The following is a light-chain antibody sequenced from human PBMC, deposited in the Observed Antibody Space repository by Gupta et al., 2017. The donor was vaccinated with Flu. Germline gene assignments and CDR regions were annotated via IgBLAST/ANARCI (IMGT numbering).Light chain of an antibody. CDR2: DAS. CDR1: QSVKGA. CDR3: QQRADWPLT. J-gene: IGKJ4*01. Sequence: EVVLTQSPATLSLSPGERATLSCRASQSVKGALAWYQQKPGQAPRLLVYDASNRAAGIPVKFSGSGSGTDFTLTISNIEPEDFAVYYCQQRADWPLTFGGGTKVEIK. V-gene: IGKV3-11*01.